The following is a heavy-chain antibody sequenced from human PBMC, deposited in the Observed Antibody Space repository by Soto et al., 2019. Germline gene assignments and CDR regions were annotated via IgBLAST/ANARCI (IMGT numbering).Heavy chain of an antibody. CDR3: TQKSPPTTPVVGCFVP. Sequence: SVKVSCKASGGTFSSYTISWVLRAPGQGLEWMGRIIPILGIANYAQKFQGRVTITADKSTSTAYMELSSLRSEDTAVYYCTQKSPPTTPVVGCFVPWGQGTMVTVSS. CDR1: GGTFSSYT. D-gene: IGHD2-15*01. CDR2: IIPILGIA. V-gene: IGHV1-69*02. J-gene: IGHJ5*02.